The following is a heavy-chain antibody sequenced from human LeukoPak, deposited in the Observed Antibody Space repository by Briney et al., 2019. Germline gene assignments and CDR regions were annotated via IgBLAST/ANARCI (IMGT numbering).Heavy chain of an antibody. V-gene: IGHV1-69*06. CDR3: ANAVTTGGDY. CDR2: IISIFGTA. D-gene: IGHD4-17*01. CDR1: GGTFSSYA. J-gene: IGHJ4*02. Sequence: GSSVKVSCKASGGTFSSYATSWVRQAPGQGLEWMGGIISIFGTANYAQKFQGRVTITADKSTSTAYMELSSLRSEDTAVYYCANAVTTGGDYWGQGTLVTVSS.